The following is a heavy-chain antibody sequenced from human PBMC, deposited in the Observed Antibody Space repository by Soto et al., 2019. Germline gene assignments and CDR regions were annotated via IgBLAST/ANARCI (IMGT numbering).Heavy chain of an antibody. CDR1: GYGFSSYA. V-gene: IGHV1-3*01. J-gene: IGHJ3*01. CDR3: AREHDSWSLYAFDL. D-gene: IGHD3-3*01. CDR2: INCGNGNT. Sequence: QVNLVQSGAELKRPGASVKVSCKASGYGFSSYAIHWVRQAPGQGLEYMGWINCGNGNTKYSHKLEGRLTITRDTPASTAYMELSSLRSEDTAVYFCAREHDSWSLYAFDLWGQGTMVTVSS.